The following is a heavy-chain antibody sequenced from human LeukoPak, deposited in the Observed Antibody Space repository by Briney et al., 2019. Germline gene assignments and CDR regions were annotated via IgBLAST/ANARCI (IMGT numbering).Heavy chain of an antibody. CDR3: AKDSHTTSLLDY. CDR2: MSYDGRNK. Sequence: GRSLRLSCAASGFTSSDYGMHWVRQAPGKGLEWVAVMSYDGRNKYYADSVKGRFTISRDNSKNTLYLQMNSLRPEDTAVYYCAKDSHTTSLLDYWGQGTLVTVSS. V-gene: IGHV3-30*18. D-gene: IGHD2-2*01. CDR1: GFTSSDYG. J-gene: IGHJ4*02.